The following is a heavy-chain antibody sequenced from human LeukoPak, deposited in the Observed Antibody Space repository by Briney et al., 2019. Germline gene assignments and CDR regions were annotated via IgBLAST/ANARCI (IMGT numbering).Heavy chain of an antibody. D-gene: IGHD4-11*01. J-gene: IGHJ4*02. CDR2: INHSGST. Sequence: KPSQTLSLTCAVYGGSFSGYYWSWIRQPPGKGLEWIGEINHSGSTNYNPSLKSRVTISVDTSKNQFSLKLSSVTAADTAVYYCARHRGIRRGSNYYFDYWGQGTLVTVSS. V-gene: IGHV4-34*01. CDR1: GGSFSGYY. CDR3: ARHRGIRRGSNYYFDY.